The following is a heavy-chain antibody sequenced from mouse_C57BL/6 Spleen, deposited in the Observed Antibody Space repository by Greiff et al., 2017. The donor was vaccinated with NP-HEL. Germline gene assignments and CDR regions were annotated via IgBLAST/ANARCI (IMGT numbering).Heavy chain of an antibody. CDR1: GFSLTSYG. D-gene: IGHD1-1*01. J-gene: IGHJ1*03. CDR3: AKDRITTVVEGYFDV. Sequence: QVHVKQSGPGLVQPSQSLSITCTVSGFSLTSYGVHWVRQSPGKGLEWLGVIWRGGSTDYNAAFMSRLSITKDNSKSQVFFKMNSLQADDTAIYYCAKDRITTVVEGYFDVWGTGTTVTVSS. CDR2: IWRGGST. V-gene: IGHV2-5*01.